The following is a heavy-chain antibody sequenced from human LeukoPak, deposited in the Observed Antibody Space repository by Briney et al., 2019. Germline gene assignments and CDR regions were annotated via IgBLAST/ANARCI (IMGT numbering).Heavy chain of an antibody. CDR3: ARVWAYSNYYYMDV. CDR1: GGSISRSSYY. Sequence: SETLSLTCTVSGGSISRSSYYWSWIRQPAGKGLEWIGRIYTSGSTNYNPSLKSRVTMSVDTSKNQFSLKLSSVTAADTAVYYCARVWAYSNYYYMDVWGKGTTVTVSS. CDR2: IYTSGST. J-gene: IGHJ6*03. D-gene: IGHD4-11*01. V-gene: IGHV4-61*02.